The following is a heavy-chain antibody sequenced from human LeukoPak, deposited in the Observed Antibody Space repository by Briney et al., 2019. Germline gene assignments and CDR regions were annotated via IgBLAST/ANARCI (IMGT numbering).Heavy chain of an antibody. Sequence: GGSLRLSCAASGFTFSSYSMNWVRQAPGKGLEWVSSISSSSSYIYYADSVKGRFTISRDDAKNSLYLQMNSLRAEDTAVYYCARDRRREMATMSIDYWGQGTLVTVSS. J-gene: IGHJ4*02. CDR3: ARDRRREMATMSIDY. D-gene: IGHD5-24*01. V-gene: IGHV3-21*01. CDR2: ISSSSSYI. CDR1: GFTFSSYS.